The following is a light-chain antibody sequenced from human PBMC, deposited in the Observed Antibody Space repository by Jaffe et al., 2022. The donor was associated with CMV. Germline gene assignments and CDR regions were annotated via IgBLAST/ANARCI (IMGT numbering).Light chain of an antibody. CDR1: YSNIGSNS. CDR2: TND. J-gene: IGLJ3*02. CDR3: AAWDDSLNGWV. V-gene: IGLV1-44*01. Sequence: QSVLTQPPSASGTPGQRVTISCSGSYSNIGSNSVNWYQQLPGTAPKLLINTNDQRPSGVPDRFSGSKSGTSASLAISGLQSEDEADYHCAAWDDSLNGWVFGGGTKLTVL.